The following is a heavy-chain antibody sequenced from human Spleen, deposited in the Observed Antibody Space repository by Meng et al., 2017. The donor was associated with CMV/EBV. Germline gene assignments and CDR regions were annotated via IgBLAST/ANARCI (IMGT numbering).Heavy chain of an antibody. J-gene: IGHJ4*02. Sequence: VYGGSFSGYYWNWIRQHPGKGLEWIGEINESGNTNYNPALKSRVTTSVDTSKNQFSLKLTSVTAADTAVYYCARRSRFSSGWYVDYWGRGALVTVSS. CDR2: INESGNT. V-gene: IGHV4-34*01. D-gene: IGHD6-19*01. CDR1: GGSFSGYY. CDR3: ARRSRFSSGWYVDY.